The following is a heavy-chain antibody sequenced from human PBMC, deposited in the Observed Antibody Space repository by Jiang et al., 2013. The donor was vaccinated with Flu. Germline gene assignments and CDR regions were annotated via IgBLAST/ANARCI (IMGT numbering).Heavy chain of an antibody. CDR2: IFWDDDK. CDR3: AHRMIRGIMTNWFDP. V-gene: IGHV2-5*02. J-gene: IGHJ5*02. Sequence: KPTQTLTLTCTFSGFSLSTSGVGVGWIRQPPGKALEWLALIFWDDDKRYSPSLKRRLTITKDTSKNQVVLTMTNMDPVDTATYYCAHRMIRGIMTNWFDPWGQGTLVTVSS. CDR1: GFSLSTSGVG. D-gene: IGHD3-10*01.